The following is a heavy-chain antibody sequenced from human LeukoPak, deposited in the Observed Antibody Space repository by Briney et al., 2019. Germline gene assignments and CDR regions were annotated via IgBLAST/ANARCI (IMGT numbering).Heavy chain of an antibody. V-gene: IGHV3-23*01. CDR3: AKGWGYYYDSSGYDFDY. D-gene: IGHD3-22*01. Sequence: GGSLRLSCAASGFTFSTYAMSWVRQAPGKGLGWVSAISGSGGSTYYADSVKGRFTISRDNSKNTLFLQMNSLRAEDTAMYYCAKGWGYYYDSSGYDFDYWGQGTLVTVSS. CDR1: GFTFSTYA. CDR2: ISGSGGST. J-gene: IGHJ4*02.